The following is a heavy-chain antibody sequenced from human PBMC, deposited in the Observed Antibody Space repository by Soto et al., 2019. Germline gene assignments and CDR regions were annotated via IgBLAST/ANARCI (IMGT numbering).Heavy chain of an antibody. Sequence: GGSLRLSCAATGFPFSSDAVNWVRQTPGKGLEWVSGISGSGDITYYADSVKGRFTISRDNAKNSLYLQMNSLRAEDTALYHCARDYYGSGSYSSPWGQGTLVTVSS. CDR2: ISGSGDIT. CDR1: GFPFSSDA. J-gene: IGHJ5*02. V-gene: IGHV3-23*01. D-gene: IGHD3-10*01. CDR3: ARDYYGSGSYSSP.